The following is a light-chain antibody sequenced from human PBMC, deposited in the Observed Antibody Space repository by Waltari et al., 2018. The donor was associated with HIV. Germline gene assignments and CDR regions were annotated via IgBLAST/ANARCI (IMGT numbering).Light chain of an antibody. CDR1: QRASSN. CDR3: QQYNNPLSLT. V-gene: IGKV3-15*01. J-gene: IGKJ4*01. Sequence: EIVMTHSTAPLSVSPGERSPLLCRASQRASSNLAWYQQKPGRDPRLLIYGAATRATGMPARFSGSGSGTEYTLTISSLQSEDVAVYYCQQYNNPLSLTFGGGTKVEIK. CDR2: GAA.